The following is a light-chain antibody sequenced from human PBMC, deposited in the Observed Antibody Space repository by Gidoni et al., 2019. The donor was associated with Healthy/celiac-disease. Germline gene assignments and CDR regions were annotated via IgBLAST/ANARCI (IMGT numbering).Light chain of an antibody. Sequence: QSALTQPASVSGSPGQSITIPCTGTISDVGGYNYVSWYQQHPGKAPKLMIYDVSNRPSGVSNRFSGSKSGNTASLTISGLQAEDEADYYCSSYTSSSTLGVFGGGTKLTVL. V-gene: IGLV2-14*03. CDR3: SSYTSSSTLGV. CDR1: ISDVGGYNY. CDR2: DVS. J-gene: IGLJ2*01.